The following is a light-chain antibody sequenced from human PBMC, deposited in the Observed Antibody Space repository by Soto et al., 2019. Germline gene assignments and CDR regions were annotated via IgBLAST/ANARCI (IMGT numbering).Light chain of an antibody. CDR3: QQHSNF. CDR1: HSVNSH. CDR2: GAS. Sequence: MMMTQSPATLSVSPGERVTLSCRTSHSVNSHVAWYQQKPGQAPRLLLYGASTRATGIPARFSDSGSGTDFTLTISSLEPEDFAIYYCQQHSNFFGPGTKVDIK. J-gene: IGKJ3*01. V-gene: IGKV3-15*01.